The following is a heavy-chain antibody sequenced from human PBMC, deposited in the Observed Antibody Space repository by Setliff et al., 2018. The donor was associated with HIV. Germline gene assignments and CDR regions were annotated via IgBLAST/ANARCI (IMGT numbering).Heavy chain of an antibody. Sequence: SETLSLTCTVSGGSISSHYWSWIRQPPGKGLEWIGYIYSTGSTNYNPSLKSRGTISVDPSKNQFSLRPTSVTAADTAVYYCARPHSGRGGGAYFDPWGQGILVTVSS. CDR3: ARPHSGRGGGAYFDP. J-gene: IGHJ5*02. D-gene: IGHD6-19*01. V-gene: IGHV4-59*08. CDR1: GGSISSHY. CDR2: IYSTGST.